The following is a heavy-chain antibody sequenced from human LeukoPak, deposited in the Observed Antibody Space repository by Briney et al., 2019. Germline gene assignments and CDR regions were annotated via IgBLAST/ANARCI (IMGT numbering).Heavy chain of an antibody. D-gene: IGHD6-19*01. V-gene: IGHV3-30-3*01. CDR2: ISYDGSNK. CDR3: ARDRRAHSSGWYGGILDY. CDR1: GFTFSSYA. Sequence: GGSPRLSCAASGFTFSSYAMHWVRQAPGKGLEWVAVISYDGSNKYYADSVKGRFTISRDNSKNTLYLQMNSLRAEDTAVYYCARDRRAHSSGWYGGILDYWGQGTLVTVSS. J-gene: IGHJ4*02.